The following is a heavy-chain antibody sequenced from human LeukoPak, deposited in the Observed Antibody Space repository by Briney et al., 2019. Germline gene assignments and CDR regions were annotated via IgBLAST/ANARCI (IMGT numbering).Heavy chain of an antibody. CDR3: ARGRRDNWNYGDAFDI. D-gene: IGHD1-7*01. Sequence: QPGGTLRLSCAASGFTFSSYGMSWVRQAPGKGLEWVSAISGSGGSTYYADSVKGRFTISRDNAKNSLYLQMNSLRAEDTAVYYCARGRRDNWNYGDAFDIWGQGTMVTVSS. CDR1: GFTFSSYG. V-gene: IGHV3-23*01. J-gene: IGHJ3*02. CDR2: ISGSGGST.